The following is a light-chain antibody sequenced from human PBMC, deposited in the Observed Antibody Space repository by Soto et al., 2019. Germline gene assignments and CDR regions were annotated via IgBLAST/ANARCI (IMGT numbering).Light chain of an antibody. J-gene: IGKJ1*01. CDR1: RDIGSD. CDR3: LQDYDYPRT. Sequence: ATQMTQSPSSLSASVGDRITITCRSSRDIGSDLSWYQQKPGKAPTLLISAASRLQSGVPSRFSGRGSGTDFTLTISSLQPEDFATYYCLQDYDYPRTFGQGTKVDIK. CDR2: AAS. V-gene: IGKV1-6*01.